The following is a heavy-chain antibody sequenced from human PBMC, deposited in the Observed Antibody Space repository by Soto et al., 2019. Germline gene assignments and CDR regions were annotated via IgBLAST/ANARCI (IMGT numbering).Heavy chain of an antibody. J-gene: IGHJ6*02. CDR2: ISYDGSNK. CDR1: GFTLTSYG. CDR3: ARGVSEYCSSTSCYLARVLEGSRMKAGYYYGMDV. Sequence: GGSLRLSCAASGFTLTSYGMPWVRKAPGKGLEWVAVISYDGSNKYYADSVKGRSTISRDNSKNTPYLQMNILRDEDTAVYYCARGVSEYCSSTSCYLARVLEGSRMKAGYYYGMDVWGQGTTVTVSS. D-gene: IGHD2-2*01. V-gene: IGHV3-30*03.